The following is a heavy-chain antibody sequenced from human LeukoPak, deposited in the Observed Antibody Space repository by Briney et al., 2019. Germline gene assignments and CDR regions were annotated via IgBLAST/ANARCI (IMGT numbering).Heavy chain of an antibody. Sequence: SETLSLTCTVSGGSISSYYWSWIRQPPGKGLEWIGYIYYSGSTNYNPSLKSRVTISVDTCKNQFSLKLSSVTAADTAVYYCARGARVYAIGEFDYWGQGTLVTVSS. CDR1: GGSISSYY. CDR3: ARGARVYAIGEFDY. J-gene: IGHJ4*02. D-gene: IGHD2-8*01. CDR2: IYYSGST. V-gene: IGHV4-59*08.